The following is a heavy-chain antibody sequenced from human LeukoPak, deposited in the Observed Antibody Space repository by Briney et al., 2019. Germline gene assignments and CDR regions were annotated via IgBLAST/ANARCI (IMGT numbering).Heavy chain of an antibody. CDR2: INHSGST. CDR1: GGSFSGYY. CDR3: ASLCSSGYYYGGVDY. V-gene: IGHV4-34*01. Sequence: SETLSLTCAVYGGSFSGYYWSWIRQPPGKGLEWIGEINHSGSTNYNPSLKSRVTISVDTSKNQFSLKLSSVAAADTAVYYCASLCSSGYYYGGVDYWGQGTLVTVSS. D-gene: IGHD3-22*01. J-gene: IGHJ4*02.